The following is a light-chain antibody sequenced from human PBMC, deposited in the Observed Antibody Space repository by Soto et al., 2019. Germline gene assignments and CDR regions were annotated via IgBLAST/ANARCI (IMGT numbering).Light chain of an antibody. CDR2: KAS. J-gene: IGKJ4*01. CDR1: ETISSG. V-gene: IGKV1-5*03. Sequence: DIQMTQSPSTLSGSVGDRVTITCRASETISSGLAWYQQKPGKAPKLLIYKASTLKSGVPSRCSGSGSGTDFTLTISSLQPEDVATYYCQKYNSVPLTFGGGTKVDIK. CDR3: QKYNSVPLT.